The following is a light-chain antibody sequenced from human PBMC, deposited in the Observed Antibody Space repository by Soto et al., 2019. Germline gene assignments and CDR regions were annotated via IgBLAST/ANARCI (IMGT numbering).Light chain of an antibody. J-gene: IGKJ2*01. Sequence: DIQMTQSPSTLSASVGDRVTITCWASQTISTWLAWFQQKPGKAPKLLIYKASSLESGVPLRFSGSGSGTEFTLTISSLQPDDFATYYCLQYNSYSMYTFGQGTKLEIK. CDR2: KAS. CDR1: QTISTW. CDR3: LQYNSYSMYT. V-gene: IGKV1-5*03.